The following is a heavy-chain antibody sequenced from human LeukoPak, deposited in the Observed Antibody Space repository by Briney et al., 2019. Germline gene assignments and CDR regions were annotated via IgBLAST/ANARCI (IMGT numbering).Heavy chain of an antibody. CDR3: ARHITVYKGTYYYGRDSYSYYMDV. CDR1: GSIFTSYW. Sequence: HGAALQISCEGSGSIFTSYWIGWGRPLPGEGLEWRGIIYPGGSDTRYSPSFQSQVTISADKSINTAYLQWSSLKASDTAMYYCARHITVYKGTYYYGRDSYSYYMDVWGKGTTVTVSS. J-gene: IGHJ6*03. D-gene: IGHD3-10*02. V-gene: IGHV5-51*01. CDR2: IYPGGSDT.